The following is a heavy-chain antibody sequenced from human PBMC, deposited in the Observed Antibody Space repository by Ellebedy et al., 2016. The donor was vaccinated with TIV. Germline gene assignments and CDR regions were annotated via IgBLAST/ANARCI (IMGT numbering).Heavy chain of an antibody. CDR2: INPNSGGT. V-gene: IGHV1-2*04. D-gene: IGHD3-10*01. CDR1: GYTFTGYY. Sequence: AASVKVSCKASGYTFTGYYMHWVRQAPGQGLEWMGWINPNSGGTNYAQKFQGWATMTSDTSISAAYVEVSRLRSDDTAIYYCAKEFAGYAMDVWGQGTMVTVFS. J-gene: IGHJ6*02. CDR3: AKEFAGYAMDV.